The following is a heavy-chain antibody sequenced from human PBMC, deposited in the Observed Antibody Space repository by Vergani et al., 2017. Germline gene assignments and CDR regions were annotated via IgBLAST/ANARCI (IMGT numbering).Heavy chain of an antibody. CDR3: AKEGYGDYFVHAFDM. Sequence: QVQLVESGGGVVQPGGSLRLSCAASGFTFSSYGMHWVRQAPGKGLEWVAFIRYVGSNKYYADSVKGRFTISRDNSKNTLYLQMNSLRAEDTAVYYCAKEGYGDYFVHAFDMWGQGTMVTVSS. CDR1: GFTFSSYG. V-gene: IGHV3-30*02. J-gene: IGHJ3*02. CDR2: IRYVGSNK. D-gene: IGHD4-17*01.